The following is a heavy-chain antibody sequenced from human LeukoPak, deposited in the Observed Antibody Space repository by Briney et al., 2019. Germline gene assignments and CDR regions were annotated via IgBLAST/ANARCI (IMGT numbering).Heavy chain of an antibody. Sequence: PGGSLRLSCAASGFTFDDYAMHWVRQAPGKGLEWVSGISWNSGTIGYADSVKGRFTISRDNAKNSLYLQMNSLRDDDMALYYCARGNSGSYSQDWLDPWGQGTLVTVSS. CDR3: ARGNSGSYSQDWLDP. J-gene: IGHJ5*02. CDR1: GFTFDDYA. CDR2: ISWNSGTI. V-gene: IGHV3-9*03. D-gene: IGHD1-26*01.